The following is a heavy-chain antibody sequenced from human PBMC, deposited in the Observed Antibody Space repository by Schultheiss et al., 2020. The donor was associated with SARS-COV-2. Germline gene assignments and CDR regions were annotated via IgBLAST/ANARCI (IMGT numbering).Heavy chain of an antibody. CDR2: IRGSGAET. V-gene: IGHV3-23*01. Sequence: GGSLRLSCAGSGFTFSSYSMNWVRQAPGKGLEWVSSIRGSGAETYYADSVKGRFTISRDNSKNTLYVQMNSLRVEDTAVYYCARGHETEYDILTGVFDFWGQGTLVTVSS. D-gene: IGHD3-9*01. CDR3: ARGHETEYDILTGVFDF. CDR1: GFTFSSYS. J-gene: IGHJ4*02.